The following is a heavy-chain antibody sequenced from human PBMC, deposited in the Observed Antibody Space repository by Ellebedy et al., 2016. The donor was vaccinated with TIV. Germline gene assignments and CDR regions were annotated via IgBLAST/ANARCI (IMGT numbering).Heavy chain of an antibody. CDR3: AKEKSRGSGSLDY. CDR2: ITWDGNST. CDR1: GFTFDDYT. Sequence: GESLKISXAASGFTFDDYTMDWVRQAPGKGLEGVSLITWDGNSTSYADSVRGRFTISRDNTKKSLYLQMNILTAEDTALYYCAKEKSRGSGSLDYWGRGILVTVSS. D-gene: IGHD3-10*01. J-gene: IGHJ4*02. V-gene: IGHV3-43*01.